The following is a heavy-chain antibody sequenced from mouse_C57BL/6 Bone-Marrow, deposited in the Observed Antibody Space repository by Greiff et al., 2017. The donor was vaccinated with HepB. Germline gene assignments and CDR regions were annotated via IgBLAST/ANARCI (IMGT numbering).Heavy chain of an antibody. D-gene: IGHD1-1*01. CDR1: GYTFTSYW. CDR3: ARALFITTVVAFDY. CDR2: IHPNSGST. V-gene: IGHV1-64*01. J-gene: IGHJ2*01. Sequence: QVQLQQPGAELVKPGASVKLSCKASGYTFTSYWMHWVKQRPGQGLEWIGMIHPNSGSTNYNEKFKSKATLTVDKSSSTAYMQLSSLTSEDSAVYYCARALFITTVVAFDYWGQGTTLTVSS.